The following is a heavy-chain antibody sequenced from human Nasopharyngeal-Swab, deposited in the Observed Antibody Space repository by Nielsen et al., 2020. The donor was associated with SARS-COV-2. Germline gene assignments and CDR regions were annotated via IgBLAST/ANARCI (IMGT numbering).Heavy chain of an antibody. CDR1: GFTFSSYA. D-gene: IGHD5-24*01. CDR3: AKDKQMATIAFDY. Sequence: GESLKISCAASGFTFSSYAMSWVRQAPGKGLEWVSAISGSGGSTYYADSVKGRFTISRDNSKNTLYLQMHSLRAEDTAVYYCAKDKQMATIAFDYWGQGTLVTVSS. J-gene: IGHJ4*02. V-gene: IGHV3-23*01. CDR2: ISGSGGST.